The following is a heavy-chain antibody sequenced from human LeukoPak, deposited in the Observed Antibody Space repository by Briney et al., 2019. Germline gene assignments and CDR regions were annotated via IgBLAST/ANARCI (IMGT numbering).Heavy chain of an antibody. CDR1: GGSISTSNW. V-gene: IGHV4/OR15-8*02. CDR3: ARASSSSPPKDYYYYMDV. J-gene: IGHJ6*03. D-gene: IGHD6-6*01. CDR2: MHLGGET. Sequence: KPSETVSLTCAISGGSISTSNWWSWVRQPPKEGLEWIGEMHLGGETHYNPSLKSRLTISIDKSNNQLSLTLTSVTAADTAVYYCARASSSSPPKDYYYYMDVWGKGTTVTVSS.